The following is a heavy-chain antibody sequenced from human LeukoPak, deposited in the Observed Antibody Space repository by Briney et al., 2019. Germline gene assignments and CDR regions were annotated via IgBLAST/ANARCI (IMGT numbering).Heavy chain of an antibody. Sequence: SVKVSCKASGGTFSSYAISWVRQAPGQGLEWMGGIIPIFGTANYAQKFQGRVTITADESTSTAYMELRSLRSDDTAVYYCARGDYGGNSGRLGYWGQGTLVTVSS. V-gene: IGHV1-69*13. CDR1: GGTFSSYA. CDR3: ARGDYGGNSGRLGY. J-gene: IGHJ4*02. CDR2: IIPIFGTA. D-gene: IGHD4-23*01.